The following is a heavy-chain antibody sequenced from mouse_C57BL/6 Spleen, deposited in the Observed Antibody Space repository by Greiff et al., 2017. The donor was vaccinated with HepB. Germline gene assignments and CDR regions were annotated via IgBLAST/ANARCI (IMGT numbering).Heavy chain of an antibody. CDR2: IDPSDSET. CDR1: GYTFTSYW. J-gene: IGHJ4*01. CDR3: ARNGGHYYAMDY. V-gene: IGHV1-52*01. Sequence: QVQLQQPGAELVRPGSSVKLSCKASGYTFTSYWMHWVKQRPIQGLEWIGNIDPSDSETHYNQKFKDKATLTVDNSSSTAYMQLSSLTSEYSAVYYCARNGGHYYAMDYWGQGTSVTVSS.